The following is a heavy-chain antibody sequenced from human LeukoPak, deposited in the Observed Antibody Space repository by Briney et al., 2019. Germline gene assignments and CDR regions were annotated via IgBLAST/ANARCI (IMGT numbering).Heavy chain of an antibody. D-gene: IGHD3-22*01. CDR2: ITGSGGST. J-gene: IGHJ4*02. CDR1: GFTLSNYG. CDR3: ASSRYDSSGYYGIIGY. Sequence: GGSLRLSWAASGFTLSNYGLSWVRQAPGKGLEWVSGITGSGGSTYYADSVKGRFTISRDNSKNSLYLQMNSLRAEDTAVYYCASSRYDSSGYYGIIGYWGQGTLVTVSS. V-gene: IGHV3-23*01.